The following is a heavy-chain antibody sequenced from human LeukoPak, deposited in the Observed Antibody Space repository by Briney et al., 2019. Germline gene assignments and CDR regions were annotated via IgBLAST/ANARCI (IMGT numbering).Heavy chain of an antibody. Sequence: GGSLRLSCAASVFTFSSYAMSWVRQAPGKGLEWVSAISGSGGSTYYADSVKGRFTISRDNSKNTLYLQMNSLRAEDTAVYYCAKIGLSRLGGDWFDPWGQGTLVTVSS. D-gene: IGHD3-16*01. J-gene: IGHJ5*02. CDR1: VFTFSSYA. V-gene: IGHV3-23*01. CDR2: ISGSGGST. CDR3: AKIGLSRLGGDWFDP.